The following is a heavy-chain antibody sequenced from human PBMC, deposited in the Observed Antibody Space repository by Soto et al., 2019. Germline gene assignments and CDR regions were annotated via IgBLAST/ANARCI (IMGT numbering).Heavy chain of an antibody. CDR1: GYTFTSYA. J-gene: IGHJ4*02. D-gene: IGHD3-9*01. CDR2: INAGNGNT. Sequence: QVQLVQSGAEVQKPGASVKVSCKASGYTFTSYAMHWVRQAPGQRLEWMGWINAGNGNTKYSQKFQGRVTITRDTSASTAYMELSSLRSEDTAVYYCARADILTGSLDYWGQGTLVTVSS. CDR3: ARADILTGSLDY. V-gene: IGHV1-3*01.